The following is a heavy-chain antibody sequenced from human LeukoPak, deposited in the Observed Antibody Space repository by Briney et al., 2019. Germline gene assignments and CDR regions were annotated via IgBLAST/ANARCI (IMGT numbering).Heavy chain of an antibody. CDR1: GFAFSIYA. D-gene: IGHD1-26*01. V-gene: IGHV3-23*01. J-gene: IGHJ4*02. CDR3: AKGSDRELPINDY. Sequence: PGGSLRLSCAASGFAFSIYAMSWVRQAPGKGLEWVSAISGSGGSTYYADSVKGRFTISRDNSKNTLYLQMNSLRAEDTAVYYCAKGSDRELPINDYWGQGTLVTVSS. CDR2: ISGSGGST.